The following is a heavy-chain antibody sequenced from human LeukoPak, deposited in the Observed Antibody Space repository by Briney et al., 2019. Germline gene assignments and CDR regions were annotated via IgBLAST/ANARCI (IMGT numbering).Heavy chain of an antibody. V-gene: IGHV4-59*01. J-gene: IGHJ3*02. CDR1: GGSIRSYD. CDR3: VRVGGSTLGALDI. Sequence: PSETLSITCIVSGGSIRSYDWSWLRQPPGNGLEWIGYISYTGSTNYNPSLKSRVTMSGDTPKNQFSLKLSSVTAADTAVYYCVRVGGSTLGALDIWGQGTMVTVSS. CDR2: ISYTGST. D-gene: IGHD2-2*01.